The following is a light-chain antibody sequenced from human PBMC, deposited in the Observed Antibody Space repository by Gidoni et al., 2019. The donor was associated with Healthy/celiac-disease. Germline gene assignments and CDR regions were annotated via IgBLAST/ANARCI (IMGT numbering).Light chain of an antibody. V-gene: IGKV1-39*01. CDR3: QQSYSPRT. CDR2: AAS. J-gene: IGKJ1*01. CDR1: QSIISY. Sequence: DIQMTQSPSSLSASVGDSVTITCRASQSIISYLNWYQQNPGKAPKLLIYAASSLQSGVPSWFSGSGSGTDFTLTISSLQPEDFATYYCQQSYSPRTFGQGTKVEIK.